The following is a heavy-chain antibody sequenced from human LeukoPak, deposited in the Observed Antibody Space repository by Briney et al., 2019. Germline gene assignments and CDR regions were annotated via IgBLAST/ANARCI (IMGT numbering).Heavy chain of an antibody. Sequence: GGLRLSCAASGFTVSSNYMSWVRQAPGKGLEWVSVIDSGGSTYYADSVSGRFTISRDNSKNTLYLQMNSLRAEDTAVYYCVKEIYGDSTGGRFQHWGQGTLVTVSS. CDR3: VKEIYGDSTGGRFQH. J-gene: IGHJ1*01. CDR2: IDSGGST. D-gene: IGHD4-17*01. CDR1: GFTVSSNY. V-gene: IGHV3-53*01.